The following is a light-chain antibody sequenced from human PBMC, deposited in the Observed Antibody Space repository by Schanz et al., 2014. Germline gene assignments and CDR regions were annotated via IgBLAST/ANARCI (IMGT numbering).Light chain of an antibody. J-gene: IGKJ1*01. Sequence: EIVMTQSPGTLSVSPGERATLSCRASQTVSSSLAWYQQKPGQGPRLLIYGASSRATGIRDRFRGSGSGTDFTLTISRLEPEDFAVYYCQQYDNWPRTFGQGTKVEIK. V-gene: IGKV3D-15*01. CDR2: GAS. CDR3: QQYDNWPRT. CDR1: QTVSSS.